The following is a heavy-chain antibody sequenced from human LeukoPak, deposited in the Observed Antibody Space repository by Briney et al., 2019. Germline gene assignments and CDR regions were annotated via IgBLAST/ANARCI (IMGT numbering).Heavy chain of an antibody. CDR1: GGTFSSYA. CDR2: IIPILGTA. V-gene: IGHV1-69*05. Sequence: GASVKVSCKASGGTFSSYAISWVRQAPGQGLEWMGGIIPILGTANYAQKFQGRVTITTDESTSTAYMELSSLRSEDTAVYYCAREGSRGFDAFDIWGQGTMVTVSS. CDR3: AREGSRGFDAFDI. J-gene: IGHJ3*02.